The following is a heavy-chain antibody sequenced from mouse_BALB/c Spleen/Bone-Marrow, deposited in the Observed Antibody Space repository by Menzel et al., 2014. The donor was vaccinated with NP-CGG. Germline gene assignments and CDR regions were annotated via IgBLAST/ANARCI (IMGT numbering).Heavy chain of an antibody. CDR3: AREGLRRRAAMDY. Sequence: EERGEGSGGGSGRPGGPRKISCAASEFTFSSYAMSWVRQSPEKRLEWVAEISSGGSYTYYPDTVTGRFTISRDNAKNTLYLEMSSLRSEDTAMYYCAREGLRRRAAMDYWGQGTSVTVSS. J-gene: IGHJ4*01. CDR2: ISSGGSYT. D-gene: IGHD2-4*01. V-gene: IGHV5-9-4*01. CDR1: EFTFSSYA.